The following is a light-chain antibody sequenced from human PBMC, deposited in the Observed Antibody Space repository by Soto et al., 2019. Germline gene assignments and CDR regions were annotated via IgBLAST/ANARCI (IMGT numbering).Light chain of an antibody. CDR2: GAS. Sequence: DLQMTQSPSSLSASVGDRVTITCRASQYVNSNLNWYQQKAGTAPKLLIYGASSLHSGVPSRFSGGGSGTDFTLTISSLQPEDSATYFCQQSYRANTFGQGTKVEIK. V-gene: IGKV1-39*01. J-gene: IGKJ2*01. CDR3: QQSYRANT. CDR1: QYVNSN.